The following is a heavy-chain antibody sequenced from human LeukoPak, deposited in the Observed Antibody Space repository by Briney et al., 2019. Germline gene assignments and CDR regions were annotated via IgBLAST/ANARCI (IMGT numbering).Heavy chain of an antibody. Sequence: GGSLRLSCAASGFTFSSYEMNWVRQAPGKGLEWVSYISSSGSTIYYADSVKGRFTISRDNAKNSLYLQMNSLRAEDTAVYYCARRNADFDYWGQGTLVTVSS. D-gene: IGHD1-1*01. CDR2: ISSSGSTI. CDR3: ARRNADFDY. CDR1: GFTFSSYE. V-gene: IGHV3-48*03. J-gene: IGHJ4*02.